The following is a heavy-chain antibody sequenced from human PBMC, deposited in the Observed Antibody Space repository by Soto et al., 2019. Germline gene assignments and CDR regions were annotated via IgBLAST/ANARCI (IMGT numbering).Heavy chain of an antibody. Sequence: GASVKVSCKASGYTFTGYYMHWVRQAPGQGLEWMGWINPNSGGTNFAQKFQGRVILTRDTSIRTAYMEVTWLTSDDTAVYYCAKXSHYDVLTGYPRNAFDIWGQGTMVTVSS. J-gene: IGHJ3*02. V-gene: IGHV1-2*02. D-gene: IGHD3-9*01. CDR1: GYTFTGYY. CDR2: INPNSGGT. CDR3: AKXSHYDVLTGYPRNAFDI.